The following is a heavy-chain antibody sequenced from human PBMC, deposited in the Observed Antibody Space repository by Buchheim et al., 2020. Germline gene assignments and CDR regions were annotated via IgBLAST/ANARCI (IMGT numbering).Heavy chain of an antibody. CDR3: ADLDGY. J-gene: IGHJ4*02. CDR2: IKDDGSDQ. CDR1: GFTFSWSW. Sequence: QLVQSGGGLVQPGGSLRLSCVASGFTFSWSWMTWVRQAPGKGLEWVATIKDDGSDQYYVGSVRGRFIISRANAKTSVYLQMSSLRAEDTAVYYCADLDGYWGQGT. D-gene: IGHD4-17*01. V-gene: IGHV3-7*03.